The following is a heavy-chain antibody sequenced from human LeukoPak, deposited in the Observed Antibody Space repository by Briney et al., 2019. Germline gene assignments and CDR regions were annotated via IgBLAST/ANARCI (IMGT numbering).Heavy chain of an antibody. CDR1: GFTFSSYA. CDR3: AKGFYDGKITDY. Sequence: PGGSLRLSCAASGFTFSSYAMSWVRQAPGRGLEWVSGLGGSGVNTKYADSVRGRFTISRDNSKNTLYLQVSSLRVEDTAVYYCAKGFYDGKITDYWGQGTLVTVSS. V-gene: IGHV3-23*01. J-gene: IGHJ4*02. D-gene: IGHD2/OR15-2a*01. CDR2: LGGSGVNT.